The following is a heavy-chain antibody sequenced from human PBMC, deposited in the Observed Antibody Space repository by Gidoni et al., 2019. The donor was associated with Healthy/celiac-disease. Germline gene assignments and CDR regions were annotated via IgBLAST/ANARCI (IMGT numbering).Heavy chain of an antibody. CDR3: AREGGFYYYGSGSYYITPKYFDY. CDR2: ISSSSSTI. Sequence: EVQMVASGGGLVQPGGSLSISCAASGLTLSSYRQNWVRQAPGKGLEWVSYISSSSSTIYDADSVKGRFTISRDNAKNSLYLQMNSLRDEDTAVYYCAREGGFYYYGSGSYYITPKYFDYWGQGTLVTVSS. V-gene: IGHV3-48*02. J-gene: IGHJ4*02. D-gene: IGHD3-10*01. CDR1: GLTLSSYR.